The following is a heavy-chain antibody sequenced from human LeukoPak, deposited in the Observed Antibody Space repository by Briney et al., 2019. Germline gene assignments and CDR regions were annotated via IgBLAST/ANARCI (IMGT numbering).Heavy chain of an antibody. V-gene: IGHV3-73*01. J-gene: IGHJ5*02. CDR3: TRDSGTYNWFDP. Sequence: GGSLRLSCAASGFPFSGSAIHWVRQSSGKGLEWVGQIDKKDKGSATATAYAASVKGRFTISRDDSINTAYLQMKSLKTEDTALYYCTRDSGTYNWFDPWGQGTLVTVSS. D-gene: IGHD1-26*01. CDR1: GFPFSGSA. CDR2: IDKKDKGSATAT.